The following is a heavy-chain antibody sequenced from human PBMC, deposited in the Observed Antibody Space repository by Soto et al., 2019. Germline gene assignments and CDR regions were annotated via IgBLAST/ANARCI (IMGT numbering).Heavy chain of an antibody. J-gene: IGHJ4*02. CDR2: ISGSGGST. Sequence: GGSLRLSCAASGFTFSSYAMSWVRQAPGKGLEWVSAISGSGGSTYYADSVKGRFTISRDNSKNTLYLQMNSLRAEDTAVYYCAKVNEPRGTKDLGYCSCGSCYAPDYWGQGTLVTFSS. D-gene: IGHD2-15*01. V-gene: IGHV3-23*01. CDR1: GFTFSSYA. CDR3: AKVNEPRGTKDLGYCSCGSCYAPDY.